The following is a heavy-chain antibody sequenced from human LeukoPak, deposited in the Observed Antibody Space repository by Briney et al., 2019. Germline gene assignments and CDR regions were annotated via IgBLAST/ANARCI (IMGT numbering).Heavy chain of an antibody. Sequence: ASVKVSCKVSGYTLTELSMHWVRQAPGQGLEWMGRINPNSGGTNYAQKFQGRVTMTRDTSISTAYMELSRLRSDDTAVYYCAREGFIVGATQGYFDYWGQGTLVTVSS. CDR2: INPNSGGT. V-gene: IGHV1-2*06. J-gene: IGHJ4*02. D-gene: IGHD1-26*01. CDR3: AREGFIVGATQGYFDY. CDR1: GYTLTELS.